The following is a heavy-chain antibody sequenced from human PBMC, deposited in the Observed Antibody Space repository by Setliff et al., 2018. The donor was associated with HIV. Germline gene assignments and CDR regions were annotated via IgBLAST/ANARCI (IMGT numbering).Heavy chain of an antibody. V-gene: IGHV1-2*02. J-gene: IGHJ1*01. CDR1: GYSFTGYY. CDR3: ARGGQNALRYFDWLPEGEYFHH. CDR2: INPNSGGT. Sequence: ASVKVSCKASGYSFTGYYIHWMRQAPGQGPEWLGWINPNSGGTNYAQRFQGRVTMTRDTSISTASMDLRSLRSDDTAFYYCARGGQNALRYFDWLPEGEYFHHWGQGTLVTVSS. D-gene: IGHD3-9*01.